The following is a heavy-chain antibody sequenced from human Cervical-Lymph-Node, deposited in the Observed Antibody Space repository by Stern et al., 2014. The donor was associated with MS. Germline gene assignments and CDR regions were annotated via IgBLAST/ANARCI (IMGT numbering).Heavy chain of an antibody. CDR1: AGTFGNYA. Sequence: QVQLGQSGAEVKEPGSSVKVSCKASAGTFGNYAITWVRQAPGQGLEWMGGTVPLYGPVKLGPRFQGRVSIDADRSTGTVYMQLRSLKSADTAVYYCARARLKDMYFYYDMDVWGQGTSVTVSS. CDR3: ARARLKDMYFYYDMDV. CDR2: TVPLYGPV. D-gene: IGHD3-9*01. J-gene: IGHJ6*02. V-gene: IGHV1-69*06.